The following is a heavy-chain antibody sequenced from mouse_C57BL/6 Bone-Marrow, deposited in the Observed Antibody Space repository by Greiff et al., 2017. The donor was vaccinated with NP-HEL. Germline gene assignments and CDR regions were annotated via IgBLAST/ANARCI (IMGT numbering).Heavy chain of an antibody. V-gene: IGHV5-12*01. D-gene: IGHD3-1*01. CDR1: GFTFSDYY. J-gene: IGHJ4*01. Sequence: EVHLVESEGGLVQPGGSLKLSCAASGFTFSDYYMYWVRQTPEKRLEWVAYISNGGGSTYYPDTVKGRFTISRDNAKNTLYLQMSRLKSEDTAMYYCSGQVRAYYAMDYWGQGTSVTVSS. CDR3: SGQVRAYYAMDY. CDR2: ISNGGGST.